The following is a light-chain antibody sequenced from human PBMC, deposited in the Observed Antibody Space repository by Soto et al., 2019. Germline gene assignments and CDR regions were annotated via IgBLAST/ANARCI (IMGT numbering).Light chain of an antibody. CDR1: QSVSSY. CDR3: QQRSNWPLA. CDR2: DAS. Sequence: EIVLTQSPATLSLSPGERATLSCRASQSVSSYLAWYQQKPGQAPRLLISDASNRATGIPARFSGSGSGTDFTLTISRLEPEDFAVYYCQQRSNWPLAFGQGTKVDIK. J-gene: IGKJ1*01. V-gene: IGKV3-11*01.